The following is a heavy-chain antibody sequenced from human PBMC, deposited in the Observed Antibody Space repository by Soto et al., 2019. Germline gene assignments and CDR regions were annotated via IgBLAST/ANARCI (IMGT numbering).Heavy chain of an antibody. CDR1: GDSVSSNSAA. Sequence: LQTLSLTFAISGDSVSSNSAAWNWIRQSPSRGLEWLGRTYYRSKWYNDYAVSVKSRITINPDTSKNQFSLQLNSVTPEDTAVYYCARDGSIAARPYYYGMDVWGQGTTVTVSS. J-gene: IGHJ6*02. D-gene: IGHD6-6*01. CDR2: TYYRSKWYN. V-gene: IGHV6-1*01. CDR3: ARDGSIAARPYYYGMDV.